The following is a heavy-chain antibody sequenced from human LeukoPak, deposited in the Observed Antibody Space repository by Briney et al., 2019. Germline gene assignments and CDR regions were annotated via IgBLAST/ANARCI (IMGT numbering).Heavy chain of an antibody. V-gene: IGHV1-18*01. CDR2: ISAYNGNT. CDR3: ARGYSDAFDI. CDR1: GYTFTSYG. D-gene: IGHD2-15*01. Sequence: GASVKVSCKASGYTFTSYGISWVRQAPGQGLEWMGWISAYNGNTNYAQKFQGRVTMTRDTSTSTVYMELSSLRSEDTAVYYCARGYSDAFDIWGQGTMVTVSS. J-gene: IGHJ3*02.